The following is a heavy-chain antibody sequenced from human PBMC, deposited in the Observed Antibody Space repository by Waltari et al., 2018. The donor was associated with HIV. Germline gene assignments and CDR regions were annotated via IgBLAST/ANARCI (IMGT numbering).Heavy chain of an antibody. J-gene: IGHJ2*01. CDR1: GGSISSSSYY. D-gene: IGHD5-18*01. CDR3: ARVQTGVDTAMVNRYFDL. V-gene: IGHV4-39*01. Sequence: QLQLQESGPGLVKPSETLSLTCTVSGGSISSSSYYWGWIRQPPGKGLEWIGSIYYSGGTFSTPSLKSRVTISVDTSKNQFSLKLGSVTAADTAVYYCARVQTGVDTAMVNRYFDLWGRGTLVTVSS. CDR2: IYYSGGT.